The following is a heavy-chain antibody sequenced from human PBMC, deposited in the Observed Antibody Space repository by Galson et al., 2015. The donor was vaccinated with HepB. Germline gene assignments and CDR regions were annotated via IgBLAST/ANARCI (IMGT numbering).Heavy chain of an antibody. V-gene: IGHV3-23*01. J-gene: IGHJ4*02. CDR2: ISGSAGST. CDR3: AKHLTIMVRDPVDN. D-gene: IGHD3-10*01. Sequence: SLRLSCAASGLTFSTYAMSWVRQAPGKGLDWVSAISGSAGSTYYADSVKGRFIISRDNSKNTLFLQMNSLRAEDTAVYYCAKHLTIMVRDPVDNWGQGTLVTVSS. CDR1: GLTFSTYA.